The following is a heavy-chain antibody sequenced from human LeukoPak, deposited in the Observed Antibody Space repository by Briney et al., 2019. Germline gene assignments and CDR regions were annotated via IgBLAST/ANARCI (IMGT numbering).Heavy chain of an antibody. CDR1: GGTFSSYA. CDR3: ARSYGDYPWGY. CDR2: IIPIFGTA. J-gene: IGHJ4*02. V-gene: IGHV1-69*06. D-gene: IGHD4-17*01. Sequence: TSVKVSCKASGGTFSSYAISWVRQAPGQGLEWMGGIIPIFGTANYAQKFQGRVTITADKSTCTAYMGLSSLRSEDTAVYYCARSYGDYPWGYWGQGTLVTVSS.